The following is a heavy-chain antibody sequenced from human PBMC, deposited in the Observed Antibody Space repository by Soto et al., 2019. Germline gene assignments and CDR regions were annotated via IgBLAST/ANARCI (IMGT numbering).Heavy chain of an antibody. D-gene: IGHD3-3*02. J-gene: IGHJ4*02. Sequence: QVQLVQSGPEVKRPGASVRISCRTAGYSFKNYAIHWVRQAPGKKLEWMGWSNEGSGNTRYSHKFQGRMPIARDTAASNSYLDLRSLTSEDTAVYFCARDDRTISGAVTRAYWGPGTLVTVSS. CDR1: GYSFKNYA. CDR2: SNEGSGNT. CDR3: ARDDRTISGAVTRAY. V-gene: IGHV1-3*01.